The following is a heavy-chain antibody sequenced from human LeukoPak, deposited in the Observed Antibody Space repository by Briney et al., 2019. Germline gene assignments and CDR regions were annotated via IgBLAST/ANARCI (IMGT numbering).Heavy chain of an antibody. CDR3: ARGRGNCSSTSCYTFDY. CDR2: INHSGST. V-gene: IGHV4-34*01. J-gene: IGHJ4*02. D-gene: IGHD2-2*02. Sequence: SETLSLTCAVYGGSFSGYYWSWIRQTPGKGLEWIGEINHSGSTNYNPSLKSRLTISVDTSKNQFSLKLSSVTAADTAVYYCARGRGNCSSTSCYTFDYWGQGTLVTFSS. CDR1: GGSFSGYY.